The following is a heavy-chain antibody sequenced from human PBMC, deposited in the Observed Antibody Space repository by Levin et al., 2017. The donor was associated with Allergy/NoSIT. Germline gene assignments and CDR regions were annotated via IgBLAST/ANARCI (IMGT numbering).Heavy chain of an antibody. Sequence: RSQTLSLTCTVSGGSISNYYWSWIRQPPGKGLEWIGYIYYSGTTNYNPSLKSRVTISVDTSKSQFSLKLTSVTAADTAIYYCARMGDTAMVDPFDYWGQGTLVTVSS. CDR1: GGSISNYY. CDR2: IYYSGTT. J-gene: IGHJ4*02. D-gene: IGHD5-18*01. CDR3: ARMGDTAMVDPFDY. V-gene: IGHV4-59*01.